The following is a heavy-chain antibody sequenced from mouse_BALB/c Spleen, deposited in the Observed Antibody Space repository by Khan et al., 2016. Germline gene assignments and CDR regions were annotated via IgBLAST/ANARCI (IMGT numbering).Heavy chain of an antibody. CDR1: GYTFTSYK. CDR3: ERRYGSYGSSLFAY. CDR2: INPTSGYT. V-gene: IGHV1-4*01. J-gene: IGHJ3*01. Sequence: QVQLQQSGAELARPGASVKMSCKASGYTFTSYKMHWVKQRPGQGLEWIGYINPTSGYTNSNQKFTDKATLTADKSSSTAYMQLSSLTSEDSAVYYCERRYGSYGSSLFAYLGQGTLVTVSA. D-gene: IGHD1-1*01.